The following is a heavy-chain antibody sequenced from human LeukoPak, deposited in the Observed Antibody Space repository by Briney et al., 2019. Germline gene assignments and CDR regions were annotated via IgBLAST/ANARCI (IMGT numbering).Heavy chain of an antibody. CDR1: GYTFTSYD. J-gene: IGHJ4*02. CDR3: ARSLNSSLIDY. CDR2: MNPNSGNT. V-gene: IGHV1-8*01. D-gene: IGHD6-13*01. Sequence: ASVKVSCKASGYTFTSYDINWVRQATGQGLEWMGWMNPNSGNTGYAQKFQGRVTMTTDTSTSTAYMELRSLRSDDTAVYYCARSLNSSLIDYWGQGTLVTVSS.